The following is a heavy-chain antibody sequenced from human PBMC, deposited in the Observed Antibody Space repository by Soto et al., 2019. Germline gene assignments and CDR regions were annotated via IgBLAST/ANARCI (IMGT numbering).Heavy chain of an antibody. D-gene: IGHD3-22*01. Sequence: GGSLRLSCAASGFTFSSYGMHWVRQAPGKGLEWVAVIWYDGSNKYYGDSVKGRFTISRDNSKNTLYLQMNSLRAEDTAVYYCARDGPHRNIVATITGYDSSGYFDYWGQGTLVNVSS. CDR1: GFTFSSYG. J-gene: IGHJ4*02. CDR3: ARDGPHRNIVATITGYDSSGYFDY. V-gene: IGHV3-33*01. CDR2: IWYDGSNK.